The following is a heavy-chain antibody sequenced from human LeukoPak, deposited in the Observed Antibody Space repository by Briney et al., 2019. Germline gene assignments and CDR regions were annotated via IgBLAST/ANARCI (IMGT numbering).Heavy chain of an antibody. CDR2: INHSGST. Sequence: ASETLSLTCAVYGGSFSGYYWSWIRQPPGKGLEWIGEINHSGSTNYNPSLKSRVTISVDTSKNQFSLKLSSVTAADTALYYCARGINARGWFDPWGQGTLVSVSS. J-gene: IGHJ5*02. V-gene: IGHV4-34*01. CDR1: GGSFSGYY. CDR3: ARGINARGWFDP. D-gene: IGHD3-10*01.